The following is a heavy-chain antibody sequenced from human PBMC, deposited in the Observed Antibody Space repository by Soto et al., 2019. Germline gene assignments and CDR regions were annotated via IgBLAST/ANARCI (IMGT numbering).Heavy chain of an antibody. CDR1: GFTFSSYA. J-gene: IGHJ5*02. CDR3: AKDWAVATNWFDP. Sequence: LRLSCAASGFTFSSYAMSWVRRAPGKGLEWVSAISGSGGSTYYADSVKGRFTISRDNSKNTLYLQMNSLRAEDTAVYYCAKDWAVATNWFDPWGQGTLVTVSS. CDR2: ISGSGGST. V-gene: IGHV3-23*01. D-gene: IGHD5-12*01.